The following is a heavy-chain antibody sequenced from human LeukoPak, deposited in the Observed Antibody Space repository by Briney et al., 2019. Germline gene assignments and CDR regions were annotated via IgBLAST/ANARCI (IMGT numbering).Heavy chain of an antibody. CDR2: IYYSGST. D-gene: IGHD4-17*01. Sequence: SETLSLTCTVSGASISSYYWSWIRQPPGKGLEWIGNIYYSGSTNYNPSLKSRVTISVDTSKNQFSLKLSSVTAADTAVYSCARGRYGDYERYFDYWGQGTLVTVSS. CDR1: GASISSYY. J-gene: IGHJ4*02. V-gene: IGHV4-59*12. CDR3: ARGRYGDYERYFDY.